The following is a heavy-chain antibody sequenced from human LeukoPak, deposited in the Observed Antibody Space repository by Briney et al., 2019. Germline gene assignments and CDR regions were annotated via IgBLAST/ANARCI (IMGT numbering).Heavy chain of an antibody. D-gene: IGHD1-20*01. CDR3: ARITGTDFDY. CDR1: GYTFTSYG. J-gene: IGHJ4*02. V-gene: IGHV1-2*02. Sequence: ASVKVSCKASGYTFTSYGISWVRQAPGQGLEWMGWINPNSGGTNYAQKFQGRVSMTRDTSISTAYMELSRLRSDDTAVYYCARITGTDFDYWGQGTLVTVSS. CDR2: INPNSGGT.